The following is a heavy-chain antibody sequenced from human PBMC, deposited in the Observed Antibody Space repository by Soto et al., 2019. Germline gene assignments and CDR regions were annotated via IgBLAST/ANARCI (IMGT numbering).Heavy chain of an antibody. J-gene: IGHJ4*02. Sequence: PGGSLRLSCAASGFTFSSYSMNWVRQAPGKGLEWVSSISSSSSYIYYADSVKGRFTISRDNAKNSLYLQMNSLRAEDTAVYYCARVSGYCSGGSCYSGQDFDYWGQGTLVTVSS. V-gene: IGHV3-21*01. CDR3: ARVSGYCSGGSCYSGQDFDY. CDR1: GFTFSSYS. CDR2: ISSSSSYI. D-gene: IGHD2-15*01.